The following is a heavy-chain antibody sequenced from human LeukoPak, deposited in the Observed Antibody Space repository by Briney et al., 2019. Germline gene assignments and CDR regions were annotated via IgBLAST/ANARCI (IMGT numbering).Heavy chain of an antibody. Sequence: SSESLSLTCTVSGGSISSDHSTWIRQPPGKGLEWIARISYSGSTNYNPSLKSRVTISLDSSKNQFSLRLSSVTPADTAAYYCASLPIDSSTGTFGWFDPWGQGTLVTVSS. CDR2: ISYSGST. D-gene: IGHD1-14*01. V-gene: IGHV4-59*01. J-gene: IGHJ5*02. CDR1: GGSISSDH. CDR3: ASLPIDSSTGTFGWFDP.